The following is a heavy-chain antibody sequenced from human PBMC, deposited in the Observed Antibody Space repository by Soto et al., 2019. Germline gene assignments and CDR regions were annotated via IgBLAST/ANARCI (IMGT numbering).Heavy chain of an antibody. J-gene: IGHJ4*02. CDR1: GGSISSTRYY. Sequence: QLQLQESGPGLVKPSETLSLTCTVSGGSISSTRYYWGWIRQPPWKGLEWIGTTYYTGSTYYNPSLKSRVTISVDMSKNQFSLKVRSVTAADTAVYYCVSGPGTTADYWGQGTLVTVSS. CDR2: TYYTGST. CDR3: VSGPGTTADY. V-gene: IGHV4-39*01. D-gene: IGHD1-1*01.